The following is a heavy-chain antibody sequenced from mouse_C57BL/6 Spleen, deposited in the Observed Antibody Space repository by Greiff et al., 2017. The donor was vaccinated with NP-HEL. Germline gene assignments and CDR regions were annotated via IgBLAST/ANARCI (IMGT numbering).Heavy chain of an antibody. V-gene: IGHV1-26*01. CDR1: GYTFTDYY. D-gene: IGHD2-1*01. J-gene: IGHJ1*03. CDR3: ATGKNWYFDV. CDR2: INPNNGGT. Sequence: EVQLQQSGPELVKPGASVKISCKASGYTFTDYYMNWVKQSHGQSLEWIGDINPNNGGTSYNQKFKGKATLTVDKSSSTAYMELRSLTSEDSAVYYWATGKNWYFDVWGTGTTVTVSS.